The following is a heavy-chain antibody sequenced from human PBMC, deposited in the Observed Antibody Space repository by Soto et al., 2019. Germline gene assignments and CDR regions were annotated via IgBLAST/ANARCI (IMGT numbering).Heavy chain of an antibody. J-gene: IGHJ6*02. CDR2: IYPGDSDT. Sequence: PGDSLKISWKGSGYSFTSYWIGWVRQMPGKGLEWMGIIYPGDSDTRYSLSFQGQVTISADKSISTAYLQWSSLKASDTAIYYCARTAAAGKYYYGVDVWGQGTTVTVSS. D-gene: IGHD6-13*01. V-gene: IGHV5-51*01. CDR3: ARTAAAGKYYYGVDV. CDR1: GYSFTSYW.